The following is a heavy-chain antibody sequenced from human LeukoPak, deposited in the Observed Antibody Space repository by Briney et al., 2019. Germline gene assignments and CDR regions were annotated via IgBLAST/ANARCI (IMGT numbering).Heavy chain of an antibody. V-gene: IGHV3-23*01. CDR1: GFTFSSYA. D-gene: IGHD3-10*02. CDR3: AKDHYVTLYYFDY. J-gene: IGHJ4*02. Sequence: PGGSLRLSCAASGFTFSSYAMSWVRQAPGKGLEWVSAISGSGGSTYYADSVRGRFTISRDNSKNTLYLQMNSLRAEDTAVYYCAKDHYVTLYYFDYWGQGTLVTVSS. CDR2: ISGSGGST.